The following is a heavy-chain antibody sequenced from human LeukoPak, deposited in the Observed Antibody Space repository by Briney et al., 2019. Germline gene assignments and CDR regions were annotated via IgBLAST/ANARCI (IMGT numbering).Heavy chain of an antibody. CDR3: ARHGINYDFWSGFS. D-gene: IGHD3-3*01. Sequence: TSETLSLTCTVSGGSISSSSYYWGWIRQPPGKGLEWIGSIYYSGSTYYNPSLKSRVTISVDTSKNQFSPKLSSVTAADTAVYYCARHGINYDFWSGFSWGQGTLVTVSS. CDR2: IYYSGST. CDR1: GGSISSSSYY. J-gene: IGHJ5*02. V-gene: IGHV4-39*01.